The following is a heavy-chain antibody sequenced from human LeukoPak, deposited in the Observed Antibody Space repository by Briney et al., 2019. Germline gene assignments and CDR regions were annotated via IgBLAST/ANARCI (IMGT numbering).Heavy chain of an antibody. CDR1: GGSISSGSYY. CDR2: IYTSGST. V-gene: IGHV4-61*02. J-gene: IGHJ6*03. D-gene: IGHD6-19*01. Sequence: SETLSLTCTVSGGSISSGSYYWSRIPQPAGRGLEWSGRIYTSGSTNYNPSLKSRATISVDTSKNQFSLKLSSVTAADTAVYYCARGVAGTLYYYYYMDVWGKGTTVTVSS. CDR3: ARGVAGTLYYYYYMDV.